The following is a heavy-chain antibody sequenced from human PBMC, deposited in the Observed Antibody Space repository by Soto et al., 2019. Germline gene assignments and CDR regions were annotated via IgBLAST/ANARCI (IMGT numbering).Heavy chain of an antibody. CDR1: GVTVSSYA. D-gene: IGHD3-9*01. V-gene: IGHV3-23*01. Sequence: GGSLRLSCVASGVTVSSYAMNWVRQAPGKGLDWVSGVSGSGGDTYYADSVKGRFTISRDNSRNTLFLQMNSLTAGDTALYYCAKDLRYDFLTGYYMGVGAFDIWGQGTMVTVSS. CDR2: VSGSGGDT. J-gene: IGHJ3*02. CDR3: AKDLRYDFLTGYYMGVGAFDI.